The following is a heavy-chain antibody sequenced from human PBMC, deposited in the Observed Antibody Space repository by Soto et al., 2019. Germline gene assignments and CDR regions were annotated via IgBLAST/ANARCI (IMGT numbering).Heavy chain of an antibody. D-gene: IGHD2-15*01. J-gene: IGHJ6*02. V-gene: IGHV1-69*13. CDR1: GGTFSSYA. Sequence: SVKVSCKASGGTFSSYAISWVRQAPGQRLEWMGGIIPIFGTANYAQKFQGRVTITADESTSTAYMELSSLRSEDTAVYYCARQYCSGGSCYYYYGMDVWGQGXTVTVYS. CDR2: IIPIFGTA. CDR3: ARQYCSGGSCYYYYGMDV.